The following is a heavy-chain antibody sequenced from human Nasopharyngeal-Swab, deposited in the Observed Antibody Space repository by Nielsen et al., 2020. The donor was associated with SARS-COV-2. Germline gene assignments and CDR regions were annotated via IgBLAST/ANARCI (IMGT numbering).Heavy chain of an antibody. CDR1: GGTFSSYA. Sequence: SVKVSCKASGGTFSSYAISWVRQAPGQGLEWMGGIIPIFGTANYAQKLQGRVTMTTDTSTSTAYMELRSLRSDDTAVYYCARDWVSMAFDIWGQGTMVTVSS. CDR2: IIPIFGTA. CDR3: ARDWVSMAFDI. J-gene: IGHJ3*02. D-gene: IGHD2/OR15-2a*01. V-gene: IGHV1-69*05.